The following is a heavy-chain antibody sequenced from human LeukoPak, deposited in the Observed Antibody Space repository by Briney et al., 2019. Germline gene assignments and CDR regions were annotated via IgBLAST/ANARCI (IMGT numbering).Heavy chain of an antibody. D-gene: IGHD3-22*01. CDR1: GFTFSSYA. CDR2: ISGSGGST. V-gene: IGHV3-23*01. CDR3: AKDYDSSGYYYGD. Sequence: GXSLRLSCAASGFTFSSYAMSWVRQAPGKGLEWVSAISGSGGSTYYADSVKGRFTISRDNSKNTLYLQMNSLRAEDTAVYYCAKDYDSSGYYYGDWGQGTLVTVSS. J-gene: IGHJ4*02.